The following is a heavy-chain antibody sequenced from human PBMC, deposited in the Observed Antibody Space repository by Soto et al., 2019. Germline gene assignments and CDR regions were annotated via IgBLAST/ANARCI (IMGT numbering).Heavy chain of an antibody. CDR2: ISGSGGST. J-gene: IGHJ3*02. CDR3: AKDIVVVPAARNDAFDI. CDR1: GFTFISYA. V-gene: IGHV3-23*01. Sequence: EVQLLESGGGLVQPGGSLRLSCAASGFTFISYAMSWVRQAPGKGLEWVSAISGSGGSTYYADSVKGRFTISRDNSKNTLYLQMNSLRAEDTAVYYCAKDIVVVPAARNDAFDIWGQGTMVTVSS. D-gene: IGHD2-2*01.